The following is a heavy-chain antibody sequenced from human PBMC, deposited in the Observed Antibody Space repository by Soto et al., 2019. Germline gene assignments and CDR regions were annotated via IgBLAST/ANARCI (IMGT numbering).Heavy chain of an antibody. D-gene: IGHD5-12*01. Sequence: ASVKVSCKVSGYSLTELSMHWVRQAPGKGLEWMGGLDPEDGKRIYAQKFQGGVTMTEETSRDKAYMELRSLRSKDTAMYYCATLVATIRDYYYYGMDVWGQGTTVTVSS. J-gene: IGHJ6*02. V-gene: IGHV1-24*01. CDR3: ATLVATIRDYYYYGMDV. CDR1: GYSLTELS. CDR2: LDPEDGKR.